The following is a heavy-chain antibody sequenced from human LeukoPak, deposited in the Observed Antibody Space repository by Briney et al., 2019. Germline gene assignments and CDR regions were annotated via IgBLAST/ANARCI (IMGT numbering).Heavy chain of an antibody. Sequence: SETLSLTCAASGGSFSGYYWSWIRQPPGKGLEWIGEINHSGSTNYNPSLKSRVTISVDTSKNQFSLKLSSVTAADTAVYYCARVRGGYSYGDNWFDPWGQGTLVTVSS. CDR2: INHSGST. V-gene: IGHV4-34*01. D-gene: IGHD5-18*01. CDR3: ARVRGGYSYGDNWFDP. J-gene: IGHJ5*02. CDR1: GGSFSGYY.